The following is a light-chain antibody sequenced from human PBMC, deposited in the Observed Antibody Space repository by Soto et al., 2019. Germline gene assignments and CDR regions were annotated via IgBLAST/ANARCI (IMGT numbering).Light chain of an antibody. Sequence: IQVTQSPSSLSASVGDRVTITCRASQDISSYLVWYQQKPGKAPTLLIYAASTLQSGVPSRFSGSGFGTDFTLTISSLQAEDFASYYCQQLRSYPSTFGGGTKVEIK. CDR2: AAS. CDR1: QDISSY. J-gene: IGKJ4*01. V-gene: IGKV1-9*01. CDR3: QQLRSYPST.